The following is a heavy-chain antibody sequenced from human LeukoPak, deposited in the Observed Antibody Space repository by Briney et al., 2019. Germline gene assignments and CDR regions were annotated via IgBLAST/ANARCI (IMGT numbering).Heavy chain of an antibody. CDR1: GFTFDDYA. Sequence: PGRSLRLSCAASGFTFDDYAMHWVRQAPGKGLVWVSGISWNSGSIGYADSVKGRFTISRDNAKNSLYLQMNSLRAEDTALYYCAKGPQQLGYYYYGMDVWGQGTTVTVSS. V-gene: IGHV3-9*01. CDR3: AKGPQQLGYYYYGMDV. D-gene: IGHD6-13*01. J-gene: IGHJ6*02. CDR2: ISWNSGSI.